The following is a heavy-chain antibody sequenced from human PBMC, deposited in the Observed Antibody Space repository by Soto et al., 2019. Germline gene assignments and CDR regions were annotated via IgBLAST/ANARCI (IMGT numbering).Heavy chain of an antibody. J-gene: IGHJ6*02. CDR3: ARDVVPAAIGYYYYYGMDV. V-gene: IGHV1-3*01. D-gene: IGHD2-2*01. CDR1: GYTFTSYA. CDR2: INAGNGNT. Sequence: GASVKVSCKASGYTFTSYASHWVRQAPGQRLEWMGWINAGNGNTKYSQKFQGRVTITRDTSASTAYMELSSLRSEDTAVYYCARDVVPAAIGYYYYYGMDVWGQGTTVTVSS.